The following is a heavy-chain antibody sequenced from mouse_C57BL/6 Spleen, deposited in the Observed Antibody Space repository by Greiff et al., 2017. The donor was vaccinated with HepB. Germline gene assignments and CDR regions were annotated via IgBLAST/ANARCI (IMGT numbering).Heavy chain of an antibody. Sequence: DVKLVESGGGLVKPGGSLKLSCAASAFTFSSYAMSWVRQTPEKRLEWVATISDGGSYTYYPDNVKGRFTISRDNAKNNLYLQMSHLKSEDTAMYYCARAGDYGSSLYAMDYWGQGTSVTVSS. J-gene: IGHJ4*01. D-gene: IGHD1-1*01. CDR3: ARAGDYGSSLYAMDY. CDR2: ISDGGSYT. V-gene: IGHV5-4*03. CDR1: AFTFSSYA.